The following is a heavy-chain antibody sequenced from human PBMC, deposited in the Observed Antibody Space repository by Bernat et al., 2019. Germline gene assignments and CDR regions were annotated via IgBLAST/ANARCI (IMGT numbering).Heavy chain of an antibody. Sequence: QVQLVESGGGVVQPGRSLRLSCAASGFTFSSYGMHWVRQAPGKGLEWVAVISYDGSNKYYADSVKGRFTISRDNSKNTLYLQMNSLRADDTAVYYCAKDRQQLVPDYWGQGTLVTVSS. CDR1: GFTFSSYG. D-gene: IGHD6-13*01. V-gene: IGHV3-30*18. CDR3: AKDRQQLVPDY. J-gene: IGHJ4*02. CDR2: ISYDGSNK.